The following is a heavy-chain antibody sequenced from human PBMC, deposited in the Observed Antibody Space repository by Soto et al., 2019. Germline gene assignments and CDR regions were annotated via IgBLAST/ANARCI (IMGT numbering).Heavy chain of an antibody. J-gene: IGHJ3*01. CDR1: GFPCGSYD. D-gene: IGHD2-8*02. Sequence: GGSLRLSCAAAGFPCGSYDMTWVRQAPGKGLEWVSTILVDGRTFYVDSVKGRFTISRDNSRNTVYLQMNSLTAGDTALYYCAKATATGGGAFDFCGQGTMVTVSS. V-gene: IGHV3-23*01. CDR3: AKATATGGGAFDF. CDR2: ILVDGRT.